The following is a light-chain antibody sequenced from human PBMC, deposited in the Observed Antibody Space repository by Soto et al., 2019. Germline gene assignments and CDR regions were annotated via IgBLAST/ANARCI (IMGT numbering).Light chain of an antibody. Sequence: QSVLTQAASVSGSPGQSITISCTGTSSDVGGYNYVSWYQQHPGKAPKLMIYDVSDRPSGVSNRFSGSKSGNTASLTISGLQAEDEADYYCSSYTSSSTLAVFGGGTKLTVL. CDR1: SSDVGGYNY. V-gene: IGLV2-14*01. CDR2: DVS. CDR3: SSYTSSSTLAV. J-gene: IGLJ2*01.